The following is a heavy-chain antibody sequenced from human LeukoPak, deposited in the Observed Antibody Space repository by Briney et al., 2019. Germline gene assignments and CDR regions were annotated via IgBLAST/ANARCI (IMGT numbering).Heavy chain of an antibody. J-gene: IGHJ4*02. CDR2: IYTSGST. CDR1: GGSISSCY. D-gene: IGHD6-19*01. Sequence: SETLSLTCTVSGGSISSCYWSWIRQPAGKGLEWIGRIYTSGSTNYNPSLKSRVTMSVDTSKNQFSLKLSSVTAADTAVYYCARLLGIAVAGPVDYWGQGTLVTVSS. CDR3: ARLLGIAVAGPVDY. V-gene: IGHV4-4*07.